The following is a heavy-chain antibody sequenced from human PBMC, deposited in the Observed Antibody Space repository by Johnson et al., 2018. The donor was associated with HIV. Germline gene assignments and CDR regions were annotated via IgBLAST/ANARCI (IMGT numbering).Heavy chain of an antibody. Sequence: QVQLVESGGGLVQPGGSLRLSCAASGFTFSSYAMSWVRQAPGKGLEWVAVISYDGSNKYYADSVKGRFTISRDNSKNTLYLQMNSLKAEDTAVYYCAKVNLRYSVFTGAFDIWGQGTMVTVSS. J-gene: IGHJ3*02. CDR3: AKVNLRYSVFTGAFDI. V-gene: IGHV3-30*18. CDR1: GFTFSSYA. CDR2: ISYDGSNK. D-gene: IGHD1-26*01.